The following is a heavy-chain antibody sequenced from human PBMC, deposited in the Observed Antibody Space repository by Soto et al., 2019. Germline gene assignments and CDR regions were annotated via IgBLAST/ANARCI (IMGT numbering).Heavy chain of an antibody. CDR1: GGSISRGDYY. D-gene: IGHD4-17*01. J-gene: IGHJ4*02. CDR2: IYYTGSA. Sequence: QVQLQEAGPGLVKPSQTLSLTCNVSGGSISRGDYYWSWVRQPPGKGPEWIGYIYYTGSAYYNPSLTSRVTISVDAPKNQFTLRLSSVTAADTAVYYCATYGLGANSRYFDYWGQGTLVTVSS. CDR3: ATYGLGANSRYFDY. V-gene: IGHV4-30-4*01.